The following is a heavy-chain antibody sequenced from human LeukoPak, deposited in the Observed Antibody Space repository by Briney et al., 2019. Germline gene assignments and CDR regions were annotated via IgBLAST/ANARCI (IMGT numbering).Heavy chain of an antibody. J-gene: IGHJ6*02. Sequence: GGSLRLSCASSGFTFSSYAMHWVRQAPGRGLEWVAVISYDGSNKYYADSVKGRFTISRDNSKNTLYLQMNSLRAEDTAVYYCARDRPKGGYGGIDVWGQGTTVTVSS. CDR3: ARDRPKGGYGGIDV. CDR1: GFTFSSYA. CDR2: ISYDGSNK. D-gene: IGHD5-12*01. V-gene: IGHV3-30-3*01.